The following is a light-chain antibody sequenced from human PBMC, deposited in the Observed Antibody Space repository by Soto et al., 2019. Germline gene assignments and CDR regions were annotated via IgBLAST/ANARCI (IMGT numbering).Light chain of an antibody. CDR1: SSDVGGYKY. V-gene: IGLV2-14*01. CDR2: EVS. J-gene: IGLJ2*01. CDR3: ASYSSRSTSVI. Sequence: QSVLTQPASVSGSPGQSITISCTGTSSDVGGYKYVSWYQQHPDKAPQLIIFEVSNRPSGLASRFSGSKSGKTASLTISGLQAEDEADYYCASYSSRSTSVIFGRGTKLTVL.